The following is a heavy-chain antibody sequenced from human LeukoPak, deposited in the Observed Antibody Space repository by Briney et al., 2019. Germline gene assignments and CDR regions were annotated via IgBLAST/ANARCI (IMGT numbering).Heavy chain of an antibody. CDR3: ARDRGTWNDDGFDY. Sequence: SETLSLTCTVSSGSISSYYWSWIRQPPGPGLEWIAYVFYSGSTNYNPSLTSRVTISVDSSKNQFSLKLSSVTAADTAVYYCARDRGTWNDDGFDYWGQGTLVTVSS. CDR1: SGSISSYY. J-gene: IGHJ4*02. CDR2: VFYSGST. V-gene: IGHV4-59*01. D-gene: IGHD1-1*01.